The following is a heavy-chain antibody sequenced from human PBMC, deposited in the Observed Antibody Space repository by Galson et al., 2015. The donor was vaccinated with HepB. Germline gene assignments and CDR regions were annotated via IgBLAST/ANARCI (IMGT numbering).Heavy chain of an antibody. D-gene: IGHD6-6*01. CDR3: ARARYSSSPPDH. CDR2: ISVYNGDT. CDR1: GYIFSNYG. V-gene: IGHV1-18*01. J-gene: IGHJ5*02. Sequence: SVKVSCKAYGYIFSNYGISWVRQAPGQGLEWMGWISVYNGDTNYSQKLQGRVTMTTDTSTNTVYMEVRSLRSDDTAVYYCARARYSSSPPDHWGQGTLVTVSS.